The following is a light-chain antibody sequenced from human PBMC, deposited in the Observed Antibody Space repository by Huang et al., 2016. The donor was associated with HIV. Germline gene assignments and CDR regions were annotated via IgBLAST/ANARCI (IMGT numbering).Light chain of an antibody. CDR1: QSVRTYY. CDR3: HHYGGSSWT. Sequence: DIVLTQSPGTLSLSPGRGATLSCRASQSVRTYYLAWYQQKPGQAPRLLIHGTSTRATGRPDRFSGSGSGTDCTLTISGLEPEDSAVYYCHHYGGSSWTFGLGTKVEIK. V-gene: IGKV3-20*01. J-gene: IGKJ1*01. CDR2: GTS.